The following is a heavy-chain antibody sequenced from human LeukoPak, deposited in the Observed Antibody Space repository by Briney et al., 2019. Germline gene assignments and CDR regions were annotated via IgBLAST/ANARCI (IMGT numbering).Heavy chain of an antibody. J-gene: IGHJ4*02. V-gene: IGHV3-9*01. Sequence: PGGSLRLSCAASGFTFDDYAMHWVRQAPGKGLEWVSGISWNSGSIGYADSVKGRFTISRDNAKNSLYLQMNSLRAEDTALYYCAKVSPDYCSSTSCYMGNFDYWGQGTLVTVSP. CDR1: GFTFDDYA. CDR3: AKVSPDYCSSTSCYMGNFDY. D-gene: IGHD2-2*02. CDR2: ISWNSGSI.